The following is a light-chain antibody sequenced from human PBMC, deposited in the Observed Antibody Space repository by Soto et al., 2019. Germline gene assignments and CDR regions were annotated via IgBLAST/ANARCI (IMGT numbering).Light chain of an antibody. CDR2: AAS. CDR1: QSISTF. CDR3: QQSYTTPRT. Sequence: DIQMTQSPSSLSASVGDRVSVTCRVSQSISTFLNWYQQRPGEAPKLLIYAASSLQSGVPSRFSGSGSGADFTLTIGSLQPEDFATYYCQQSYTTPRTFGQGTKVEVK. J-gene: IGKJ1*01. V-gene: IGKV1-39*01.